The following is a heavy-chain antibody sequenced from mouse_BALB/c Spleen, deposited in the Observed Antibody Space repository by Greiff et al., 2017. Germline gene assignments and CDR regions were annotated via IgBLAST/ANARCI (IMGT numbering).Heavy chain of an antibody. CDR2: ISSGGSYT. CDR1: GFTFSSYA. CDR3: ARDRDYYGSSSTWFAY. V-gene: IGHV5-9-4*01. D-gene: IGHD1-1*01. Sequence: EVQVVESGGGLVKPGGSLKLSCAASGFTFSSYAMSWVRQSPEKRLEWVAEISSGGSYTYYPDTVTGRFTISRDNAKNTLYLEMSSLRSEDTAMYYCARDRDYYGSSSTWFAYWGQGTLVTVSA. J-gene: IGHJ3*01.